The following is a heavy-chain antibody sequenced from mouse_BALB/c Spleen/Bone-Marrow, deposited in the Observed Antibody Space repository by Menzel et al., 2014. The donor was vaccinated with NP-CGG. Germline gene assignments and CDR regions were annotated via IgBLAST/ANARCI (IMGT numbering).Heavy chain of an antibody. CDR1: GYTFTDYA. J-gene: IGHJ4*01. V-gene: IGHV1-67*01. CDR2: ISTYSGNT. CDR3: ARRTTGYAMDY. Sequence: VQLQQSGPELVRPGVSVKISCKGSGYTFTDYAIHWVKQSPAKSLEWIGVISTYSGNTKYNQKFKDKATMTVDKSSSTAYMELARLTSEDTAIYYCARRTTGYAMDYWGQGTSVTASS.